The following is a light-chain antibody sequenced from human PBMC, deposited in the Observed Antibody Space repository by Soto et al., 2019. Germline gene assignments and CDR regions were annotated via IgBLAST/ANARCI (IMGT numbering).Light chain of an antibody. Sequence: EIVLTQSPGTLSLSPGERATLSCRASQSVSSSSLAWYQQKPGQAPRLLIYGESSRATGIPDRFSGSGSGTDFTLTISRLEPEDCAVYYCQQYGSSPYTFGQGTKLEIK. CDR3: QQYGSSPYT. CDR1: QSVSSSS. CDR2: GES. J-gene: IGKJ2*01. V-gene: IGKV3-20*01.